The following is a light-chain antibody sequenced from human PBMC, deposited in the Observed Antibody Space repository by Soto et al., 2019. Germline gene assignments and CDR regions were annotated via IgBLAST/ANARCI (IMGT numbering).Light chain of an antibody. V-gene: IGKV3-11*01. CDR3: HQRSNWPPT. CDR1: QSVSSN. CDR2: DAS. J-gene: IGKJ4*01. Sequence: EDVLTQSPATLSLSPGERATLSCRARQSVSSNLAWYQQRPGQAPRLLIYDASNRATGIPARFSGSGSGTDFTLTISSLQPEDFALYYCHQRSNWPPTFGGGTKAEIK.